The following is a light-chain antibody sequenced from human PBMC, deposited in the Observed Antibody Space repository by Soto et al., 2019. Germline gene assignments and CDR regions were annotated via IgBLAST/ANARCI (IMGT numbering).Light chain of an antibody. CDR1: QTIIRY. V-gene: IGKV1-39*01. CDR3: QQSYSTLFS. CDR2: AAS. Sequence: DIQMTQSPSSLSASVGDRVTITRRASQTIIRYLNWYQQKPGRAPNLLIYAASSLQSGVPSRFSGSGSGTEFTLTISSLQPEDFATYYCQQSYSTLFSFGPGTKGESK. J-gene: IGKJ3*01.